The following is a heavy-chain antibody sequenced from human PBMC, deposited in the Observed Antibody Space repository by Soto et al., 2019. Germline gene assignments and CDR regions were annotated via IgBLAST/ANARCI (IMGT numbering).Heavy chain of an antibody. D-gene: IGHD3-10*01. CDR1: GFTFDIYA. V-gene: IGHV3-23*01. Sequence: EVQLLESGGDSVQSGGSLRLSCAVSGFTFDIYAMSWVRQAPGKGLEWVSGISGSGDSTYYADSVRGRFTISKDSSKSTLYLQMNSLRAEDTAVYYCAKDSYYGSGFNPLFSNFDYWGQGTLVAVSS. CDR2: ISGSGDST. J-gene: IGHJ4*02. CDR3: AKDSYYGSGFNPLFSNFDY.